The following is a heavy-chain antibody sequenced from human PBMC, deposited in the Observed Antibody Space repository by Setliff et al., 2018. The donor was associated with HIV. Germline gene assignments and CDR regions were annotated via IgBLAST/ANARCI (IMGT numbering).Heavy chain of an antibody. CDR2: IHPSGGST. CDR3: ARVRYCSGGSFYGGEYWFDP. D-gene: IGHD2-15*01. Sequence: ASVKVSCKASGYTFTSYYIHWVRQAPGQGREWMGVIHPSGGSTSYGQSFQDRVTMNRDTSTSTVYMELSSLRSEDTAVYYCARVRYCSGGSFYGGEYWFDPWGQGTLVTVSS. CDR1: GYTFTSYY. J-gene: IGHJ5*02. V-gene: IGHV1-46*01.